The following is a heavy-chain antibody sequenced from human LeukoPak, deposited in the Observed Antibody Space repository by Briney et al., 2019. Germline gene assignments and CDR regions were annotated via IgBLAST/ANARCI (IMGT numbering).Heavy chain of an antibody. CDR2: INPSGGST. CDR1: GYIFTSYF. Sequence: ASVKLSCTASGYIFTSYFMHWVRQAPGQGLEWMGLINPSGGSTRYAQKFQGRVTMTRDMSTSTVYMEMSSLRSEDTAVYYCARALPHRRLMDTTMEQHWFDPWGQGTLVTVSS. D-gene: IGHD5-18*01. V-gene: IGHV1-46*01. J-gene: IGHJ5*02. CDR3: ARALPHRRLMDTTMEQHWFDP.